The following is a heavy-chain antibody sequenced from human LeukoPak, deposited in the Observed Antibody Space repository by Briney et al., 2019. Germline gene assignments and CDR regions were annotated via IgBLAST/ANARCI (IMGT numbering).Heavy chain of an antibody. CDR3: TTVRRGLLWFGEFKYTSDY. CDR2: IKSKTDGGTT. Sequence: GGSLRLSCAASGFTFSNAWMSWVRQAPGKGLEWVGRIKSKTDGGTTDYAAPVKGRFTISRDDSKNTLYLQMNSLKTEDTAVYYCTTVRRGLLWFGEFKYTSDYWGQGTLVTVSS. J-gene: IGHJ4*02. CDR1: GFTFSNAW. D-gene: IGHD3-10*01. V-gene: IGHV3-15*01.